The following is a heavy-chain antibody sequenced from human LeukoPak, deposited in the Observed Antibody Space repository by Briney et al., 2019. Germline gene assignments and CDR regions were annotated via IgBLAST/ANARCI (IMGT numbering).Heavy chain of an antibody. V-gene: IGHV3-30-3*01. CDR2: ISYDGSNK. Sequence: GRSLRLSCAASGFTFSSYAMHWVRQAPGKGLEWVAVISYDGSNKYYADSVKGRFTISRDNSKNTLYLQMNSLRAEDTAVYYRARGLVTAIADWFDPWGQGTLVTVSS. CDR1: GFTFSSYA. D-gene: IGHD2-21*02. CDR3: ARGLVTAIADWFDP. J-gene: IGHJ5*02.